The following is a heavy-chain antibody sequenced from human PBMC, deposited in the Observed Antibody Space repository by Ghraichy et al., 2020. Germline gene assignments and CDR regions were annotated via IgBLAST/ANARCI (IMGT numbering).Heavy chain of an antibody. J-gene: IGHJ4*02. Sequence: SETLSLTCTVSGGSISSSSCFWGWIRQPPGKGLEWIGSVYYSGTTYYNPSLKSRVTISVDTSKNQFSLKLRSVTASDTALYYCASPHTVMGVDHWGQGTLVTVSS. D-gene: IGHD5-18*01. CDR3: ASPHTVMGVDH. CDR2: VYYSGTT. CDR1: GGSISSSSCF. V-gene: IGHV4-39*01.